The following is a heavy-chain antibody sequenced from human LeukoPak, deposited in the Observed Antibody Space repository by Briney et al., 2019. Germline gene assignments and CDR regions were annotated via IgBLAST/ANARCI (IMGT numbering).Heavy chain of an antibody. D-gene: IGHD6-19*01. CDR2: IIPIFGTA. CDR1: GGTFSSYA. CDR3: ATGYSSGWYYSKDY. V-gene: IGHV1-69*01. Sequence: GSSVKFSCKASGGTFSSYAISWVRQAPGQGLEWMGGIIPIFGTANYAQKFQGRVTITADESTSTAYMELSSLRSEDTAVYYCATGYSSGWYYSKDYWGQGTLVTVSS. J-gene: IGHJ4*02.